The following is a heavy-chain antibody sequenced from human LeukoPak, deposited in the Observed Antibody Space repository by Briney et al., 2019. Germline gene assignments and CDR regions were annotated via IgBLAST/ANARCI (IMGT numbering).Heavy chain of an antibody. V-gene: IGHV3-30*02. CDR3: AKEPGFGPTNDY. J-gene: IGHJ4*02. D-gene: IGHD3-10*01. CDR1: GFTFSSYG. CDR2: IRYDGSNK. Sequence: GGSLRLSCAASGFTFSSYGMHWVRQAPGKGLEWVAFIRYDGSNKYYADSVKGRFTISRDNSKNTLHLQMNSLRAEDTAVYYCAKEPGFGPTNDYWGQGTLVTVSS.